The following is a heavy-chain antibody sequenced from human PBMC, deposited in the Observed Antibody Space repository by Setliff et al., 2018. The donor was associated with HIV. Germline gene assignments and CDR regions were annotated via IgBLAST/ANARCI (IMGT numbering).Heavy chain of an antibody. CDR1: GGSASNSRYY. D-gene: IGHD3-22*01. CDR3: ASRVYYYDSNNFLREEGFDP. Sequence: PSETLSLTCTVSGGSASNSRYYWAWIRQPPGKGLEYIGSIHYNEKTYYNPSLKSRVTISIVTSKNQFSLNLTSVTAADTAVYYCASRVYYYDSNNFLREEGFDPWGQGTLVTVSS. J-gene: IGHJ5*02. V-gene: IGHV4-39*01. CDR2: IHYNEKT.